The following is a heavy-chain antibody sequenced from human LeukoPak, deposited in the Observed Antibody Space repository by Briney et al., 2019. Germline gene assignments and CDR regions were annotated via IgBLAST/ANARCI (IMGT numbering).Heavy chain of an antibody. CDR3: ARAKGYTSSYSFDY. Sequence: PGGSLRLSCAASGFTFNNYAMNWVRQTPGGGLEGVSFIGISSGPLLYADSVKVRFTISRDNAKASVYLQMNRLRAEDTAVYYCARAKGYTSSYSFDYWGQGILVTVSS. CDR1: GFTFNNYA. J-gene: IGHJ4*02. D-gene: IGHD3-10*01. V-gene: IGHV3-48*04. CDR2: IGISSGPL.